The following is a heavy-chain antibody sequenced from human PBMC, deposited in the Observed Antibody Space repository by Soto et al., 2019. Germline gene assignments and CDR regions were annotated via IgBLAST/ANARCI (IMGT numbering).Heavy chain of an antibody. Sequence: QVQLVESGGGVVQPVRSLRLSCAASGFTFSSYGMHWVRQAPGNGLYRVAVVSDDGSNKYYADSVKGRCTISRDNSTNTLYLQMNSRRAEDTAVYYCARVGYEYGEMEHQPSDYWCQGPLVTVS. CDR2: VSDDGSNK. D-gene: IGHD4-17*01. CDR1: GFTFSSYG. V-gene: IGHV3-30*03. CDR3: ARVGYEYGEMEHQPSDY. J-gene: IGHJ4*02.